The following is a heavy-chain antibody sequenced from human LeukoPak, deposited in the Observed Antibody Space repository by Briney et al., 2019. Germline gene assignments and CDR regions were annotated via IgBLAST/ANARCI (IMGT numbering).Heavy chain of an antibody. V-gene: IGHV3-15*05. Sequence: GGSLRLSCAASGFTFSNAWMSWVRQAPGKGLEWVGRIKSKTDGGTTDYAAPVKGRFTISRDNSKNMLYLQMNRLRAEDTAVYYCARGGSGRLSDAFDIWGQGTMVTVSS. CDR2: IKSKTDGGTT. J-gene: IGHJ3*02. CDR3: ARGGSGRLSDAFDI. CDR1: GFTFSNAW. D-gene: IGHD2-15*01.